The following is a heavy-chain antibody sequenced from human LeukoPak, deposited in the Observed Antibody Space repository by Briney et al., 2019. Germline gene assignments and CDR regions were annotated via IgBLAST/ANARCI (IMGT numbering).Heavy chain of an antibody. V-gene: IGHV3-53*01. J-gene: IGHJ4*02. D-gene: IGHD6-19*01. CDR1: GFTFSSYS. CDR3: ARNGYTSGWYRN. Sequence: PGGSLRLSCAASGFTFSSYSMNWVRQAPGKGLEWVSTIYSGGSTYYADSVKGRFTISRDNSKNTLYLQMNSLRGEDTAVYYCARNGYTSGWYRNWGQGTLVTVSS. CDR2: IYSGGST.